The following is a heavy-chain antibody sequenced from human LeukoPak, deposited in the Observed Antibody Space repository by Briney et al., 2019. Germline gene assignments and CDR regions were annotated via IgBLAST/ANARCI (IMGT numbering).Heavy chain of an antibody. V-gene: IGHV1-69*13. CDR2: IIPIFGTG. CDR1: GGTFSSYA. J-gene: IGHJ6*02. CDR3: ARVALGRRWLQTSYYYGMDV. Sequence: GASVTVSCKASGGTFSSYAISWVRQAPGQGLEWMGGIIPIFGTGNYAQKFQGRVTITADESTSTAYMELSSLRSEDTAVYYCARVALGRRWLQTSYYYGMDVWGQGTTVTVSS. D-gene: IGHD5-24*01.